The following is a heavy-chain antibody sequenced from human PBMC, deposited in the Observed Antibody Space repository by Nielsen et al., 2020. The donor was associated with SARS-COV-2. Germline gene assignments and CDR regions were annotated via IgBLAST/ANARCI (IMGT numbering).Heavy chain of an antibody. J-gene: IGHJ6*02. V-gene: IGHV3-30*18. CDR2: ISYDGSNK. CDR3: AKDPPAMVRGYGMDV. Sequence: GESLKISCGASGITFTSYAMSWVRQAPGKGLEWVAVISYDGSNKYYADSVKGRFTISRDNSKNTLYLQMNSLRAEDTAVYYCAKDPPAMVRGYGMDVWGQGTTVTVSS. CDR1: GITFTSYA. D-gene: IGHD3-10*01.